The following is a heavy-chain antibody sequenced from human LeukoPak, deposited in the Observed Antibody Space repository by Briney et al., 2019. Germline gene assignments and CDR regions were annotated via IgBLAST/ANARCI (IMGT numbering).Heavy chain of an antibody. V-gene: IGHV4-30-2*01. CDR1: GRSISSGGYS. CDR2: IYHSGST. Sequence: IPSQTLSLTCAVSGRSISSGGYSWSWIRQPPGKGLEWIGYIYHSGSTYYNPSLKSRVTISVDRSKNQFSLKLSSVTAADTAVYYCARDYYGMDVWGKGTTVTVSS. J-gene: IGHJ6*04. CDR3: ARDYYGMDV.